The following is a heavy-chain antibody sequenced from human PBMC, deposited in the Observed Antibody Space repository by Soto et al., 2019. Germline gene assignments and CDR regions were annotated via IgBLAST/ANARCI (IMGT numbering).Heavy chain of an antibody. CDR1: GASMSTTDR. V-gene: IGHV4-4*02. Sequence: TLALTGSVSGASMSTTDRWNWVRQPPAKGLEWIGQIFHSGITNDNPSLKSLVSMSVDKSNSRFSLELKCATAADTAVYYCAREWRPIAARLSDNYFDYWGQGGLVTVS. CDR2: IFHSGIT. J-gene: IGHJ4*02. CDR3: AREWRPIAARLSDNYFDY. D-gene: IGHD6-6*01.